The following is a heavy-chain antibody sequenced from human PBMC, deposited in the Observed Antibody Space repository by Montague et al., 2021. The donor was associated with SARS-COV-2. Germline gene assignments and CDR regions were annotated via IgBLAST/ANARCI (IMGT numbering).Heavy chain of an antibody. CDR3: ARAIGSMYSSGWYYYYGMDV. CDR2: IYYSGST. D-gene: IGHD6-19*01. CDR1: GGSISSYY. J-gene: IGHJ6*02. Sequence: SETLSLTCTVSGGSISSYYWSWIRQPPGKGPEWIGYIYYSGSTNYNPSLKSRVTISVDTSKNQFSLKLSSVTAADTAVYYCARAIGSMYSSGWYYYYGMDVWGQGTTVTVSS. V-gene: IGHV4-59*01.